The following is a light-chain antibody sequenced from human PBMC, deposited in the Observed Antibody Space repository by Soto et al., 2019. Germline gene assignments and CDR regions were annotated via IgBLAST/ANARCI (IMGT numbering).Light chain of an antibody. V-gene: IGLV2-11*01. CDR3: CSYAGTNKVV. J-gene: IGLJ2*01. CDR1: SSDVGTYNY. CDR2: DVN. Sequence: QSALTQPRSVSGSPGQSVTISCTGTSSDVGTYNYVSWYQHHPGKGPKVMIYDVNKRPSGVPDRFSGSKSGNTASLTISGLQAEDEADYYCCSYAGTNKVVFGGGTKVTVL.